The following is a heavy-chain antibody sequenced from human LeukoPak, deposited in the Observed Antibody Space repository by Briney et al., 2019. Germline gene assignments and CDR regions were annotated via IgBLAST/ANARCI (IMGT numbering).Heavy chain of an antibody. CDR2: IKSKTDGGTT. CDR3: TTDKLVEWEPFPSFDI. Sequence: PGGSLRLSCVASGFTFSTFAMIWVRQAPGKGLEWVGRIKSKTDGGTTDYAAPVKGRFTISRDDSKNTLYLRMNSLKTEDTAVYYCTTDKLVEWEPFPSFDIWGQGTMVTVSS. V-gene: IGHV3-15*01. D-gene: IGHD1-26*01. J-gene: IGHJ3*02. CDR1: GFTFSTFA.